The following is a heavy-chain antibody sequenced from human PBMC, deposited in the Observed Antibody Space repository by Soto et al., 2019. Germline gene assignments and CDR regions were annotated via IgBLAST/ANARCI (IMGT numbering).Heavy chain of an antibody. CDR2: ISGSGGST. D-gene: IGHD2-8*01. Sequence: PGGSLRLSCAASGFTFSSYAMGWVRQAPGKGLEWVSAISGSGGSTYYADSVKGRFTISRDNSKNTLYLQMNSLRAEDTAVYYCAKDDCTNGVCYIFDYWGQGTLVTVSS. V-gene: IGHV3-23*01. CDR3: AKDDCTNGVCYIFDY. J-gene: IGHJ4*02. CDR1: GFTFSSYA.